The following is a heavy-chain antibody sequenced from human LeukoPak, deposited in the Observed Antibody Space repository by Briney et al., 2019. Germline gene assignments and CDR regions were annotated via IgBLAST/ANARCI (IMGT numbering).Heavy chain of an antibody. D-gene: IGHD1-26*01. Sequence: SETLSLTCGVSGDSISSDGHSRSWIPQPPGKGLEWFVYSYHSGFSYHNPSLKSLLALSVDTHNSPYSLQLRSVTAADTAVYYCVRGVGGEYFYFDRWGQGALVTVSA. V-gene: IGHV4-30-4*07. CDR1: GDSISSDGHS. CDR2: SYHSGFS. CDR3: VRGVGGEYFYFDR. J-gene: IGHJ4*02.